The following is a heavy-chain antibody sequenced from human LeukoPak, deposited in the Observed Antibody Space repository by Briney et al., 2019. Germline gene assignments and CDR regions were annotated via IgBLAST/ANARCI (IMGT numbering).Heavy chain of an antibody. V-gene: IGHV4-39*01. CDR3: ARQVYSSGWNYYGGTDD. CDR2: MYYRGST. J-gene: IGHJ6*02. D-gene: IGHD6-19*01. CDR1: GGSISSSSHY. Sequence: PSETLSLTCTVSGGSISSSSHYWGWLRPPPGKGLEWIGSMYYRGSTYYNPSLKSRVPISVDTSKNQFSLRLSSVSAADTAVYYCARQVYSSGWNYYGGTDDWGQGTRVSVSS.